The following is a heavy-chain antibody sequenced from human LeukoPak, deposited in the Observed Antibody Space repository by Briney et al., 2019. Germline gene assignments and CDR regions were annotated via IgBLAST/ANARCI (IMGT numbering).Heavy chain of an antibody. D-gene: IGHD3-22*01. Sequence: SQTLSLTCTVSGGSISSGDYYWSWIRQPPGKGLEWIAYMYYSGSTYYNPSLKSRVTMSADTSKNQLSLKLSSVTAADTAVYYCSRPYYYDSRIDPWGQGTLVTVSS. J-gene: IGHJ5*02. CDR2: MYYSGST. V-gene: IGHV4-30-4*01. CDR3: SRPYYYDSRIDP. CDR1: GGSISSGDYY.